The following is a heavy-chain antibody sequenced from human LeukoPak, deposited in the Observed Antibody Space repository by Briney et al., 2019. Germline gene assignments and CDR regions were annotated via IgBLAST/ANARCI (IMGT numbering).Heavy chain of an antibody. CDR3: AKDRRGIVGATRAFDI. CDR1: GFTFSSYA. J-gene: IGHJ3*02. V-gene: IGHV3-23*01. CDR2: ISGSGGST. Sequence: GGSLRLSCAASGFTFSSYAMSWVRQAPGKGLEWVSTISGSGGSTYYADSVKGRFTISRDNSKNTLYLQMNSLRAEDTAVYYCAKDRRGIVGATRAFDIWGQGTMVTVSS. D-gene: IGHD1-26*01.